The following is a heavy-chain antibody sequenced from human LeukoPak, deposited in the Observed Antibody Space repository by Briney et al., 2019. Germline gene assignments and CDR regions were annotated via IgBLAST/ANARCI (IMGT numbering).Heavy chain of an antibody. Sequence: PGGSLRLSCAASGFTFSSYSMNWVRQAPGKGLEWVSPISSSSSYIYYADSVKGRFTISRDNAKNSLYLRMNSLRAEDTAVYYCAREGIAVAGTQIDYWGQGTLVTVSS. V-gene: IGHV3-21*01. CDR3: AREGIAVAGTQIDY. J-gene: IGHJ4*02. CDR1: GFTFSSYS. D-gene: IGHD6-19*01. CDR2: ISSSSSYI.